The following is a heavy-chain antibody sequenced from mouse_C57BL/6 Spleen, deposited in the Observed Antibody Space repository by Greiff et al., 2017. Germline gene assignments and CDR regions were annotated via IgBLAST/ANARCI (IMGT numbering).Heavy chain of an antibody. CDR3: ARYTLGFAY. V-gene: IGHV1-85*01. CDR1: GYTFTSYD. J-gene: IGHJ3*01. Sequence: QVQLTESGPELVKPGASVKLSCKASGYTFTSYDINWVKQRPGQGLEWIGWIYPRDGSTTYNEKFKGKATLTVDTSSSTAYMELHSLTSEDSAVYFCARYTLGFAYWGQGTLVTVSA. CDR2: IYPRDGST. D-gene: IGHD5-1-1*01.